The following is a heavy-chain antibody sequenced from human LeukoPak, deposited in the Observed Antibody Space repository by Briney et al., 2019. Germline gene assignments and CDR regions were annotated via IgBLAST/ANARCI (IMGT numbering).Heavy chain of an antibody. J-gene: IGHJ4*02. CDR3: ARDPYYFDY. Sequence: GGSLRLSCVASGFTFSSYSMKWVRQAPGKGLEWVSYISSSSSTIYYADSVKGRFTISRDNAKNSLYLQMNSLRAEDTAVYYCARDPYYFDYWGQGTLVTVSS. V-gene: IGHV3-48*04. CDR2: ISSSSSTI. CDR1: GFTFSSYS.